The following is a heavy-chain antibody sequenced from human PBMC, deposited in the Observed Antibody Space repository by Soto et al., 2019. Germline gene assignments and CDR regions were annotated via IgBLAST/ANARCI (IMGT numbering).Heavy chain of an antibody. J-gene: IGHJ5*02. CDR2: TYCRCDCYS. CDR1: GVEVSSSSAS. CDR3: ARDLSVSGWSGGWFDP. Sequence: SQTLSLTSAISGVEVSSSSASLNSIRQSPSRCLEWLVRTYCRCDCYSDYAESVRGRITINPDTSKNEVSLQLNSVTPEDTAVYFCARDLSVSGWSGGWFDPWGQGTLVTVSS. D-gene: IGHD6-19*01. V-gene: IGHV6-1*01.